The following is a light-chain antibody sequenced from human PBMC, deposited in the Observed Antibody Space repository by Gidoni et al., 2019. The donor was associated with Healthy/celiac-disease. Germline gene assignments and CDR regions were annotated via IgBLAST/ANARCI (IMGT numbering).Light chain of an antibody. V-gene: IGLV2-14*01. J-gene: IGLJ2*01. Sequence: QSALTQPASVSGSPGQSITIPCTGTSSDVGGYNYVSWYQQNPGHAPKLMIYEVSNRPSGVSNRFSGSKSGNTASLTISGLQAEDEADYYCSSYTSSSTLVFGGGTKLTVL. CDR1: SSDVGGYNY. CDR3: SSYTSSSTLV. CDR2: EVS.